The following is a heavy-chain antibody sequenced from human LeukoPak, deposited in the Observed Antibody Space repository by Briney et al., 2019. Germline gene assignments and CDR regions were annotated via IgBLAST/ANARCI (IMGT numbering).Heavy chain of an antibody. Sequence: ASVKVSCKASGYTFTSYAMHWVRQAPGQRLEWMGWINAGNGNTKYSQKFQGRVTITRDTSASTAYMGLSSLRSEDTAVYYCARDYGPYPGCSWFDPWGQGTLVTVSS. J-gene: IGHJ5*02. CDR2: INAGNGNT. D-gene: IGHD2-21*01. V-gene: IGHV1-3*01. CDR3: ARDYGPYPGCSWFDP. CDR1: GYTFTSYA.